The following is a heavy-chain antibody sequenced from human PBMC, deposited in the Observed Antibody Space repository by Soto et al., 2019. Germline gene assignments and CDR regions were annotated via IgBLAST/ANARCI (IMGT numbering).Heavy chain of an antibody. D-gene: IGHD3-3*01. V-gene: IGHV3-48*01. CDR3: ARRVTIFGVVGAFDI. CDR1: GFTFSSYS. Sequence: PGGSLRLSCAASGFTFSSYSMNWVRQAPGKGLEWVSYISSSSSTIYYADSVKGRFTISRDNAKNSLYLQMNSLRAEDTAVYYCARRVTIFGVVGAFDIWGQGTMVTVSS. J-gene: IGHJ3*02. CDR2: ISSSSSTI.